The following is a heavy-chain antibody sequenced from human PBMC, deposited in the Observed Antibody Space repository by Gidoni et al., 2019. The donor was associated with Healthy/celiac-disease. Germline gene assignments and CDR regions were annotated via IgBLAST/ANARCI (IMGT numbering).Heavy chain of an antibody. D-gene: IGHD4-17*01. Sequence: QLQLQESGPGLVKPSETLSLTCTVSGGSISSSSYYWGWIRQPPGKGLEWIGSIYYSGSTYYNPSLKSRVTISVDTSKNQFSLKLSSVTAADTAVYYCARHWFVHDYGDEGGFDYWGQGTLVTVSS. CDR2: IYYSGST. CDR1: GGSISSSSYY. J-gene: IGHJ4*02. CDR3: ARHWFVHDYGDEGGFDY. V-gene: IGHV4-39*01.